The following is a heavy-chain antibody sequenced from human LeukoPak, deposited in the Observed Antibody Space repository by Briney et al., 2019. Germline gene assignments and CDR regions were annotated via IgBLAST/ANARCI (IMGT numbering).Heavy chain of an antibody. CDR2: IYYSGST. Sequence: PSETLSLTCTVSGGSISSSSYYWGWIRRPPGKGLEWIGSIYYSGSTYYNPSLKSRVTISVDTSKNQFSLKLSSVTAADTAVYYCARTRNYDILTGYYDNWFDPWGQGTLVTVSS. J-gene: IGHJ5*02. D-gene: IGHD3-9*01. CDR1: GGSISSSSYY. V-gene: IGHV4-39*01. CDR3: ARTRNYDILTGYYDNWFDP.